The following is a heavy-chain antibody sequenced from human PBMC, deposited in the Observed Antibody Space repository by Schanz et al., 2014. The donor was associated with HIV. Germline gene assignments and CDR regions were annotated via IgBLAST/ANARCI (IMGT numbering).Heavy chain of an antibody. V-gene: IGHV3-33*08. CDR1: GFTFSYYG. CDR2: IWYDGSDK. Sequence: QVQLVESGGGVVQPGRSLRLSCAASGFTFSYYGMHWVRQAPGKGLEWVAVIWYDGSDKYYADSVKGRFTISRDNSKNTLYLQMNSLRAEDTAVYYCAREIGGQQLAGNQYYYYYYGMDVWGQGTTVTVSS. D-gene: IGHD6-13*01. CDR3: AREIGGQQLAGNQYYYYYYGMDV. J-gene: IGHJ6*02.